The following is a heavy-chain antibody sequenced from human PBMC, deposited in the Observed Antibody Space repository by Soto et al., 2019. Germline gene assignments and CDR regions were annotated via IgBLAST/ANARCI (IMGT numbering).Heavy chain of an antibody. D-gene: IGHD2-2*01. V-gene: IGHV3-66*01. CDR2: VYSGSDTDET. CDR1: GLIVSTNY. CDR3: ASPVPGYCAAGRSCYAYFDY. Sequence: EVRLVESGGGLVHPGGSLRLSCAASGLIVSTNYMSWVRQAPGRGLEWVSVVYSGSDTDETHYADSVKGRFTISRDYSEDTLFLQMNSLRAEDTALYFCASPVPGYCAAGRSCYAYFDYWGQGTLVTVSS. J-gene: IGHJ4*02.